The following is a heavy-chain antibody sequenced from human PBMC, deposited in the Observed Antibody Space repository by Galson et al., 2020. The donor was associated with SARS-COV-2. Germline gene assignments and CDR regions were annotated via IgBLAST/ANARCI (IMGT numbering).Heavy chain of an antibody. D-gene: IGHD6-19*01. J-gene: IGHJ4*02. CDR2: IYSGGST. CDR1: GFTVSSNY. CDR3: ARDLIEAGSLDY. Sequence: GESLKISCAASGFTVSSNYMSWVRQAPGKGLEWVSVIYSGGSTYYADSVKGRFTISRDNSKNTLYLQMNSLRAEDTAVYYCARDLIEAGSLDYRGQGTLVTVSS. V-gene: IGHV3-66*01.